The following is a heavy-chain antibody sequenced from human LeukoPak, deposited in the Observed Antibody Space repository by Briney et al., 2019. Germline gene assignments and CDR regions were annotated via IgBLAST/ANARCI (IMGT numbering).Heavy chain of an antibody. J-gene: IGHJ5*02. CDR2: ISGSGGST. CDR3: AKVLMFGYDFWSGSKGLGLFDP. V-gene: IGHV3-23*01. D-gene: IGHD3-3*01. CDR1: GFTFSSYA. Sequence: PGGSLRLSCAASGFTFSSYAMSWVRQAPGKGLEWVSAISGSGGSTYYADSVKGRFTISRDNSKNTLYLQMNSLRAEDTAVYYCAKVLMFGYDFWSGSKGLGLFDPWGQGTLVTVSS.